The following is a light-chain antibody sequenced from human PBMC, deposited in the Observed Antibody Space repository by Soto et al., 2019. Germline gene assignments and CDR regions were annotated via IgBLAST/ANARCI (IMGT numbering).Light chain of an antibody. CDR3: SSYAGGKRV. J-gene: IGLJ1*01. CDR2: EVI. CDR1: SSDVGPYIY. V-gene: IGLV2-8*01. Sequence: QSALTQPPSASGSPGQSVTISCTGVSSDVGPYIYVSWYQHHPGKAPKLMIYEVIKRPSGVPNRFSGSKSGNTASLTVSGFQAEDEADYYCSSYAGGKRVFGTGTKVTVL.